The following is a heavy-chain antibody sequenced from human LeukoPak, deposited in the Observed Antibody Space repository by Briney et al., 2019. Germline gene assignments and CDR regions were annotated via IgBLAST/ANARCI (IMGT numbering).Heavy chain of an antibody. Sequence: ASVKVSCKASGYTFTSYGISWVRQAPGQGLEWMGWISAYNGNTNYAQKLQGRVTMTTDTSTSTAYMELRSLRSDDTAVYYCARDYPGDGDYEAPLDYWGQGTLVTVSS. J-gene: IGHJ4*02. D-gene: IGHD4-17*01. CDR1: GYTFTSYG. V-gene: IGHV1-18*01. CDR3: ARDYPGDGDYEAPLDY. CDR2: ISAYNGNT.